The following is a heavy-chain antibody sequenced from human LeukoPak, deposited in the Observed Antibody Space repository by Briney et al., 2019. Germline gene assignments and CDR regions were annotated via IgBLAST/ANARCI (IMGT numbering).Heavy chain of an antibody. J-gene: IGHJ5*02. V-gene: IGHV4-39*01. Sequence: SETLSLTCTVSGGSISSSTNYWGWLRQPPGKGLEWIGSIYYSGSTYYNPPLKSRVTVSVDTSKNQFSLKLSSVTAADTAVYYCARWPRYNWNYFPNWFDPWGQGTLVTVSS. CDR3: ARWPRYNWNYFPNWFDP. CDR1: GGSISSSTNY. CDR2: IYYSGST. D-gene: IGHD1-7*01.